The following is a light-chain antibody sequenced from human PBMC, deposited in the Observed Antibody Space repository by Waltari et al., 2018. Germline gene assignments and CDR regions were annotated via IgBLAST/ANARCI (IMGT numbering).Light chain of an antibody. V-gene: IGLV2-14*01. J-gene: IGLJ3*02. Sequence: QSALTQPASVSGSPGQSITISCTGTSSDIGAYNYVPWYQQHPAKAPKLMISEVTNRPSGVPDRFSGSKSGNTASLRISGLQAEDEADYYCSSYRSRNTPVLFGGGTTLTVV. CDR1: SSDIGAYNY. CDR3: SSYRSRNTPVL. CDR2: EVT.